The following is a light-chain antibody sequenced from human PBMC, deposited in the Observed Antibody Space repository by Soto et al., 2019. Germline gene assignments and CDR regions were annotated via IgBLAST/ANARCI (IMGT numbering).Light chain of an antibody. CDR3: LSYADTAYV. CDR2: EVN. Sequence: SVLTQPPSASGSPGQSVTISCTGTSSDVGGYNYVSWYQQYPGKAPKLMIYEVNKRPSGVPDRFSGSKSGNTASLTVSGLQAEDEADYYCLSYADTAYVFVTGTKVT. CDR1: SSDVGGYNY. J-gene: IGLJ1*01. V-gene: IGLV2-8*01.